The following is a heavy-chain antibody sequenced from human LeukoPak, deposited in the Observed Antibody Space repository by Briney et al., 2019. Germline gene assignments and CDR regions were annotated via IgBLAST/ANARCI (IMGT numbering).Heavy chain of an antibody. CDR2: IYYSGST. D-gene: IGHD6-13*01. J-gene: IGHJ6*02. CDR3: ARHGGPYYSSSWYGDYYYGMDV. CDR1: GGSISSSSYY. V-gene: IGHV4-39*01. Sequence: PSETLSLTCTVSGGSISSSSYYWGWIRQPPGKGLEWIGSIYYSGSTYYNPSLKSRVTISVDTSKNQFSLKLSSVTAADMAVYYCARHGGPYYSSSWYGDYYYGMDVWGQGTTVTVSS.